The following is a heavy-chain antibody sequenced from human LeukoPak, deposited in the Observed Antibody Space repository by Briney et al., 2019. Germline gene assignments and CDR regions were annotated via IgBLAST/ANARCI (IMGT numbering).Heavy chain of an antibody. CDR1: GYTFTSYY. CDR3: AREGAPFSSWSGWVDY. CDR2: INPSGGST. J-gene: IGHJ4*02. D-gene: IGHD6-13*01. Sequence: ASVKVSCKASGYTFTSYYMHWVRQAPGQGLEWMGIINPSGGSTSYAQKFQGRVTMTRDMSTSTVYMELSSLRSEDTAVYYCAREGAPFSSWSGWVDYWGQGTLVTVSS. V-gene: IGHV1-46*01.